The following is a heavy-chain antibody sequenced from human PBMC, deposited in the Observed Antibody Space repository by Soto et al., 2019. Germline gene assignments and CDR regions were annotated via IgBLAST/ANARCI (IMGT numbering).Heavy chain of an antibody. Sequence: SVKVSCKASGDTFSSYAISWVRQAPGQGLEWMGGIIPIFGTANYAQKFQGRVTITADESTSTAYMELSSLRSEDTAVYYCARDPDDFWSGYYNHYGMDVWGQGTTVTVSS. V-gene: IGHV1-69*13. CDR1: GDTFSSYA. CDR3: ARDPDDFWSGYYNHYGMDV. J-gene: IGHJ6*02. D-gene: IGHD3-3*01. CDR2: IIPIFGTA.